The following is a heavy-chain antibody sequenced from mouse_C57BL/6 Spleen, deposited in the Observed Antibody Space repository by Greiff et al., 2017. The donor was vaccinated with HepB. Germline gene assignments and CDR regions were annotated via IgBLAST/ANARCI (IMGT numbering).Heavy chain of an antibody. CDR1: GYTFTSYW. CDR2: IYPGSGST. V-gene: IGHV1-55*01. J-gene: IGHJ3*01. CDR3: AMDYERTWFAY. Sequence: QVQLKQPGAELVKPGASVKMSCKASGYTFTSYWITWVKQRPGQGLEWIGDIYPGSGSTNYNEKFKSKATLTVDTSSSTAYMQLSSLTSEDPAVYYCAMDYERTWFAYWGQGTLVTVSA. D-gene: IGHD2-4*01.